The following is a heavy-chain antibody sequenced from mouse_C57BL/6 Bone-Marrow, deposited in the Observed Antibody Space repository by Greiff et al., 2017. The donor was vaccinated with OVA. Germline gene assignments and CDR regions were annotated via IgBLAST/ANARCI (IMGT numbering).Heavy chain of an antibody. CDR2: IYPGNSDT. D-gene: IGHD1-1*01. CDR1: GYTFTSYW. V-gene: IGHV1-5*01. CDR3: TRSSLLRYPYYFDY. Sequence: EVQLQQSGTVLARPGASVKMSCKTSGYTFTSYWMHWVKQRPGQGLEWIGAIYPGNSDTSYNQKFKGKAKLTAVTSASTAYMELSSLTNEDSAVYYCTRSSLLRYPYYFDYWGQGTTLTVSS. J-gene: IGHJ2*01.